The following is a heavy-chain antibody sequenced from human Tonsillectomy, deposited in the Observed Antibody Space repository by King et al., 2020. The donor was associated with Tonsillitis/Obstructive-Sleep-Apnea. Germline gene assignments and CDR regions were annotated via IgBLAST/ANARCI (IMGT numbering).Heavy chain of an antibody. CDR3: ARGYRYSTGWYNFDY. CDR1: GFTVSNNY. V-gene: IGHV3-66*01. CDR2: IYSGGST. J-gene: IGHJ4*02. D-gene: IGHD6-19*01. Sequence: VQLVESGGGLVQPGGSLRHSCAVSGFTVSNNYMNWVRQAPGKGLEWVSVIYSGGSTYYTDSVKDRFTISRDNSKNTLYLQMNTLRAEDTALYYCARGYRYSTGWYNFDYWGQGTLVTVSS.